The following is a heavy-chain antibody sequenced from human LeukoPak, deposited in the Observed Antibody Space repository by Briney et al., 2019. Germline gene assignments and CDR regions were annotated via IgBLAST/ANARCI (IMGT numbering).Heavy chain of an antibody. D-gene: IGHD3/OR15-3a*01. Sequence: GGPLRLSCAASGFTFSSYAMSWVRQAPGKGLEWVSAISGSGGSTYYADSVKGRSTISRDNSKNTLYLQMNSLRAEDTAVYYCAKDQGGLGPFDYWGQGTLVTVSS. V-gene: IGHV3-23*01. CDR3: AKDQGGLGPFDY. J-gene: IGHJ4*02. CDR2: ISGSGGST. CDR1: GFTFSSYA.